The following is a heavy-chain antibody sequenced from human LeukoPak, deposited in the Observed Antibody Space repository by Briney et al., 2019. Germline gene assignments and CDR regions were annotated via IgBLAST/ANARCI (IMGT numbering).Heavy chain of an antibody. CDR1: GFTFSSYW. D-gene: IGHD6-19*01. J-gene: IGHJ3*02. V-gene: IGHV3-7*03. CDR3: ARDAPGYSSGWYGSAFDI. CDR2: INHNGNVN. Sequence: PGGSLRLSCAASGFTFSSYWMNWARQAPGKGLEWVASINHNGNVNYYVDSVKGRFTISRDNAKNSLYLQMSNLRAEDTAVYYCARDAPGYSSGWYGSAFDIWGQGTMVTVSS.